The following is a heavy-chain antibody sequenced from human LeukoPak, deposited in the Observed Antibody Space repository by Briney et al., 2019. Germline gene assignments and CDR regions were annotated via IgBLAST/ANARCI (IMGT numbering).Heavy chain of an antibody. CDR3: ARSSYYGSGMSAFDI. Sequence: KPSETLSLTCTVSGGSISSYYWSWIRQPAGKGLEWIGRIYTSGSTNYNPSLKSRVTMSVDTSKNQFSLKLSSVTAADTAVYYCARSSYYGSGMSAFDIWGQGTMVTVSS. D-gene: IGHD3-10*01. CDR1: GGSISSYY. V-gene: IGHV4-4*07. J-gene: IGHJ3*02. CDR2: IYTSGST.